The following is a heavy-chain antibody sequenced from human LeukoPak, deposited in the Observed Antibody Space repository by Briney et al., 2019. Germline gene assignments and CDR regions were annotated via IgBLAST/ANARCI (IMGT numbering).Heavy chain of an antibody. V-gene: IGHV1-2*02. J-gene: IGHJ5*02. CDR2: INPNSDGT. D-gene: IGHD2-2*01. Sequence: ASVKVSCKASGYTFTGYYMHWVRQAPGQGLEWMGWINPNSDGTNYAQKFQGRVTMTRDTSISTAYMELSRLRSDDTAVYYCARDKVVVRNWFDPWGQGTLVTVSS. CDR1: GYTFTGYY. CDR3: ARDKVVVRNWFDP.